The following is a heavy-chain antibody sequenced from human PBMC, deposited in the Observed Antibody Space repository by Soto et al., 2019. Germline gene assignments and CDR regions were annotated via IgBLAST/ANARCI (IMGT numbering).Heavy chain of an antibody. Sequence: QVQLQESGPGLVTPWGTLSLTCAVSGDSIISTNWWNWVRQSPGKGLEWIGEIHHSGTSNYNPSLKSRVIISTDESKNQFSLKPTSVTAADTAVYYCARVRQSCSSTSCYFDPWGQGTLVTVSS. V-gene: IGHV4-4*02. CDR2: IHHSGTS. CDR3: ARVRQSCSSTSCYFDP. CDR1: GDSIISTNW. D-gene: IGHD2-2*01. J-gene: IGHJ5*02.